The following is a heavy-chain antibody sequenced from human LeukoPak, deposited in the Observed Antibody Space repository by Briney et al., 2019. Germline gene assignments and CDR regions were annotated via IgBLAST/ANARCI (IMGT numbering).Heavy chain of an antibody. D-gene: IGHD1/OR15-1a*01. J-gene: IGHJ6*03. CDR3: ARVPVNWKNDYYYMDV. CDR2: IYYSGST. Sequence: SETLSLTCTVSCGSISSYYWSWIRQPPGKGLEWIGYIYYSGSTNYNPSLKSRVTISVDTSKNQFSLKLSSVTAADTAVYYCARVPVNWKNDYYYMDVWGKGTTVTVSS. V-gene: IGHV4-59*01. CDR1: CGSISSYY.